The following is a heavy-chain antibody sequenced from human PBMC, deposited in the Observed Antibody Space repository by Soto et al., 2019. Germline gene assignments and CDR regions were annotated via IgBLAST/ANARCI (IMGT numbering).Heavy chain of an antibody. CDR1: GFTFSSYP. CDR3: AKYPRGAYGPFDC. V-gene: IGHV3-23*01. D-gene: IGHD3-10*01. Sequence: GGSLRLSCAASGFTFSSYPMSWVRQVPGKGLEWVSAISESGDITTYTDSVKGRFTISRDNSKSTLYLQMNSLRADDTALYFCAKYPRGAYGPFDCWGQGTLVTVSS. J-gene: IGHJ4*02. CDR2: ISESGDIT.